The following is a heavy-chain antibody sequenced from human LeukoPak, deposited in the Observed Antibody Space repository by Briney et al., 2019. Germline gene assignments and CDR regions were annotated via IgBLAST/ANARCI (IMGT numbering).Heavy chain of an antibody. CDR2: ISYDGSNE. Sequence: GGSLRLSCAASGFTFSSYVMHWVRQAPGKGLEWVAIISYDGSNEYYADSVKGRFTISRDNSKNTLYLQMNSLRAEDTAVYYCAKAQAGYGSGSPNDYWGQGTLVTVSS. V-gene: IGHV3-30*04. CDR1: GFTFSSYV. D-gene: IGHD3-10*01. J-gene: IGHJ4*02. CDR3: AKAQAGYGSGSPNDY.